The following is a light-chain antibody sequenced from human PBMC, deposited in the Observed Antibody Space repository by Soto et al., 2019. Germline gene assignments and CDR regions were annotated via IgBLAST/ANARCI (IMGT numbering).Light chain of an antibody. Sequence: EIVLTQSPGTLSLSPGERATLSCRASQSVSSNYLAWYQQKPGQAPRLLIYRAFIRATGIPDRFSGSGSGTDFTLTISRLEPEDFALYYCQQYGSSWTFGQGTKVDIK. CDR1: QSVSSNY. J-gene: IGKJ1*01. CDR2: RAF. CDR3: QQYGSSWT. V-gene: IGKV3-20*01.